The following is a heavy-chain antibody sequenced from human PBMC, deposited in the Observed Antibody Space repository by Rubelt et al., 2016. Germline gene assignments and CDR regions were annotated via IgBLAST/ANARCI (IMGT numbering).Heavy chain of an antibody. Sequence: VQLVESGGGLVKPGGSLRLSCAASGFTFSSYAMHWVRQAPGKGLEWVAVISSDGREKKYTDSLKGRFTISLDNSKNTLYLQMDSLRAEDTAIYYCARFPSNTFVTTVTSQYFDHWGQGTLVTVSS. V-gene: IGHV3-30*04. CDR1: GFTFSSYA. CDR2: ISSDGREK. D-gene: IGHD4-17*01. CDR3: ARFPSNTFVTTVTSQYFDH. J-gene: IGHJ4*02.